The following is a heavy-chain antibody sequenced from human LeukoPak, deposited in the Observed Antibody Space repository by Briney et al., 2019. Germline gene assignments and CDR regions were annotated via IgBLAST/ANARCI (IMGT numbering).Heavy chain of an antibody. Sequence: GGSLRLSWVVSGFTVSSKYMSWVRQAPGKGLEWVSVIYNSGSTYYADSVKGRFTISRDNSKNTLYLQMNSLRAEDTAVYYCARGYYDSSGSAKFAFDIWGRGTMVTVSS. V-gene: IGHV3-66*01. CDR2: IYNSGST. CDR1: GFTVSSKY. J-gene: IGHJ3*02. D-gene: IGHD3-22*01. CDR3: ARGYYDSSGSAKFAFDI.